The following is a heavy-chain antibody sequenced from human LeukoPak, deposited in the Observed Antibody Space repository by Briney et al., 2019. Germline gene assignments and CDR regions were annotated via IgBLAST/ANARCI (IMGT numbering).Heavy chain of an antibody. Sequence: GGSLRLSCAASGFTFSSYSMNWVRQAPGKGLEWVSSISSSSSYIYYAYSVKGRFTISRDNAKNSLYLQMNSPRAEDTAVCYCARDRQVATKDYWGQGALVAVSS. V-gene: IGHV3-21*01. D-gene: IGHD5-12*01. J-gene: IGHJ4*02. CDR1: GFTFSSYS. CDR3: ARDRQVATKDY. CDR2: ISSSSSYI.